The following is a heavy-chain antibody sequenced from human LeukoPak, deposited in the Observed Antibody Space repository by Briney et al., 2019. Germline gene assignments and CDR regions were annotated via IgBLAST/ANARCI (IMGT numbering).Heavy chain of an antibody. V-gene: IGHV3-23*01. CDR3: AKGRNSVVVVDAFDI. D-gene: IGHD2-15*01. CDR1: GFTFSSYA. CDR2: ISASGGST. J-gene: IGHJ3*02. Sequence: GGSLRLSCAASGFTFSSYAMSWVRQAPGKGPEWVSTISASGGSTYHADSVDGRFTISRDNSQNTLYLHMNTLRAEDTAMYYCAKGRNSVVVVDAFDIWGQGTMITVSS.